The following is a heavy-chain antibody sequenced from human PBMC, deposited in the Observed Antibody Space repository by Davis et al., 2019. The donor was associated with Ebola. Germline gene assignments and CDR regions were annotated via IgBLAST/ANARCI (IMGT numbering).Heavy chain of an antibody. CDR3: ARGWLRSKFDY. CDR2: IKPDGSAT. CDR1: GFTFSNSW. Sequence: GESLKISCAVSGFTFSNSWMAWVRQAPGKGLEWVANIKPDGSATSYLDSVKGRFAISRDNAKNSLDLQMNTLRVEDTAVYYCARGWLRSKFDYWGQGTLVTVSS. D-gene: IGHD5-12*01. J-gene: IGHJ4*02. V-gene: IGHV3-7*03.